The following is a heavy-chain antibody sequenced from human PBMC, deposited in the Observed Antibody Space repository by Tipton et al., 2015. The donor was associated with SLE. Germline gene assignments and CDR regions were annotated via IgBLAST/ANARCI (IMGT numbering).Heavy chain of an antibody. CDR3: ARLGPTGDLGDAFDI. CDR1: RDSVSSNSAA. V-gene: IGHV6-1*01. D-gene: IGHD7-27*01. J-gene: IGHJ3*02. CDR2: TYYRSKWYN. Sequence: GLVKPSQTLSLTCAISRDSVSSNSAAWNWIRQSPSRGLEWLGGTYYRSKWYNDYAVSVKSRITINPGTSKNQFSLQVNSVTPEDTAVYYCARLGPTGDLGDAFDIWGQGTMVTVSS.